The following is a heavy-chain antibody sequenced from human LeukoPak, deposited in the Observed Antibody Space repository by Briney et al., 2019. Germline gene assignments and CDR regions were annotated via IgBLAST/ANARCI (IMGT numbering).Heavy chain of an antibody. CDR2: INTNTGNP. Sequence: ASVKVSCKASGYTFTSYAMNWVRQAPGQGLEWMGWINTNTGNPTYAQGFTGRFVFSLDTSVSTAYLQISSLKAEDTAVYYCAREDIVVVPAAPYNYYGMDVWGQGTTVTVSS. CDR3: AREDIVVVPAAPYNYYGMDV. D-gene: IGHD2-2*01. CDR1: GYTFTSYA. V-gene: IGHV7-4-1*02. J-gene: IGHJ6*02.